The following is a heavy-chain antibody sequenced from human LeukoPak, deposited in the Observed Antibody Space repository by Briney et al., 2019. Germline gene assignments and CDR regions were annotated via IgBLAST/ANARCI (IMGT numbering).Heavy chain of an antibody. CDR3: ARHEGIVPADF. CDR1: GYSFTSYW. Sequence: GEPLNISFKASGYSFTSYWISWARQLHGKGLDWMGRIDPRDSYTNYRPSFQGHVTISADKSITTAYLEWDSLKASDTAMYYCARHEGIVPADFWGQGALVTVSS. D-gene: IGHD2-2*01. V-gene: IGHV5-10-1*01. CDR2: IDPRDSYT. J-gene: IGHJ4*02.